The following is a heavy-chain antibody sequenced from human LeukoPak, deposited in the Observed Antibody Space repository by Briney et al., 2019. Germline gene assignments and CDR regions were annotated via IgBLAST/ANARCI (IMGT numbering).Heavy chain of an antibody. CDR2: INPSGGST. V-gene: IGHV1-46*01. Sequence: ASVKVSCKASGYTFTSYYMHWVRQAPGQGLEWMGIINPSGGSTSYAQKFQGRVTMTRDTSTSTVYMELSSLRSEDTAVYYCAREDCSSTSCYAWFDPWGQGTLVTVSS. CDR1: GYTFTSYY. J-gene: IGHJ5*02. D-gene: IGHD2-2*01. CDR3: AREDCSSTSCYAWFDP.